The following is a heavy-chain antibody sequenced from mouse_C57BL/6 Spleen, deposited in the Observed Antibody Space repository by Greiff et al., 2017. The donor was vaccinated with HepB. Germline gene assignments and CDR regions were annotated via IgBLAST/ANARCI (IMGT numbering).Heavy chain of an antibody. D-gene: IGHD1-1*01. CDR2: ISDGGSYT. CDR1: GFTFSSYA. Sequence: EVKVVESGGGLVKPGGSLKLSCAASGFTFSSYAMSWVRQTPEKRLEWVATISDGGSYTYYPDNVKGRFTISIDNAKNTQYLQMSHLTSEDTAMYYCARAITTVGWYFDVWGTGTTVTVSS. V-gene: IGHV5-4*03. J-gene: IGHJ1*03. CDR3: ARAITTVGWYFDV.